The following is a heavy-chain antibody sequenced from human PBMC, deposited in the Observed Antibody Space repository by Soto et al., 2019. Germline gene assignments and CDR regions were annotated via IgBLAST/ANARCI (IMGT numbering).Heavy chain of an antibody. V-gene: IGHV1-18*01. CDR3: ARDWAPLEWLLGAGNENWFDP. Sequence: GASVKVSCKASGYTFTSYGISWVRQAPGQGLEWMGWISAYNGNTNYAQKLQGRVTMTTDTSTSTAYMELRSLRSDDTAVYYCARDWAPLEWLLGAGNENWFDPWGQGTLVTVSS. D-gene: IGHD3-3*01. CDR1: GYTFTSYG. CDR2: ISAYNGNT. J-gene: IGHJ5*02.